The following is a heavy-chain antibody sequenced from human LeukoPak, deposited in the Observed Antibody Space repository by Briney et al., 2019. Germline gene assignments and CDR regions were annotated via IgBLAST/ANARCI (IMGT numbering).Heavy chain of an antibody. Sequence: PGGSLRLACAASGFNVSSNYMSWVRQAPGKGLEWVSVIYSGGSTYYADSVKGRFTISRDNSKNTLYLQMNSLRAEDTAVYYCARDLNIVVVTAFDYWGQGTLVTVSS. CDR1: GFNVSSNY. D-gene: IGHD2-21*02. CDR3: ARDLNIVVVTAFDY. V-gene: IGHV3-53*01. CDR2: IYSGGST. J-gene: IGHJ4*02.